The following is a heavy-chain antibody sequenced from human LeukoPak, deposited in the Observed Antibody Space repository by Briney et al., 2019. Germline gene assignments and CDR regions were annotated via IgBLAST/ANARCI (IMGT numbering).Heavy chain of an antibody. CDR3: ARDQGCYYYMDV. D-gene: IGHD6-19*01. CDR1: GYTFTSYG. Sequence: PVASVKVSCKASGYTFTSYGISWVRQAPGQGPEWMGWISGYNGNTNYAQILQGRVTMTTDTSTSTAYMELRSLRSDDTAVYYCARDQGCYYYMDVWGKGTTVTISS. CDR2: ISGYNGNT. J-gene: IGHJ6*03. V-gene: IGHV1-18*01.